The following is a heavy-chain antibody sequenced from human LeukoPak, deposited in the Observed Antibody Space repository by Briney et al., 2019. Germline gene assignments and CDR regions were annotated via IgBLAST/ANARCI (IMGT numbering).Heavy chain of an antibody. CDR1: GFTFSSYA. D-gene: IGHD3-10*01. J-gene: IGHJ4*02. CDR2: INHSGST. Sequence: GSLRLSCAASGFTFSSYAMSWVRQPPGKGLEWIGEINHSGSTNYNPSLKSRVTISVDTSKNQFSLKLSSVTAADTAVYYCAASLWFGIYPEYWGQGSLVTVSS. V-gene: IGHV4-34*08. CDR3: AASLWFGIYPEY.